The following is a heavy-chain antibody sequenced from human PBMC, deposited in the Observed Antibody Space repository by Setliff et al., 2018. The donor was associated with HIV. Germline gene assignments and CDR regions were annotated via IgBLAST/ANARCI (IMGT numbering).Heavy chain of an antibody. CDR1: GLSFGSYG. CDR2: IRYDGTNE. J-gene: IGHJ4*02. CDR3: AKDRYSTGWHLDH. D-gene: IGHD6-19*01. V-gene: IGHV3-30*02. Sequence: PGGSLRLSVAAPGLSFGSYGLHWVRQAPGKGLEWLTFIRYDGTNEYYADSVKGRFSISRDNSKNTVNLQMSSLIGEDTAVYYCAKDRYSTGWHLDHWGQGTPVTVSS.